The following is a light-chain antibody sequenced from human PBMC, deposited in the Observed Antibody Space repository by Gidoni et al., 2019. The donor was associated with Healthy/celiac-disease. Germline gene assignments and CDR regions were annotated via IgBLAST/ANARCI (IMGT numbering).Light chain of an antibody. V-gene: IGKV3-20*01. CDR3: QQYGSSLLLT. CDR2: GAS. Sequence: EIVLTQSPGTLSLSPGERATLSCRASQSVSSSYLAWYQQKPGQAPRLLTYGASSRATGIPDWFSGSGSGTDFTLTISRLEPEDFAVYYCQQYGSSLLLTFGGXTKVEIK. CDR1: QSVSSSY. J-gene: IGKJ4*01.